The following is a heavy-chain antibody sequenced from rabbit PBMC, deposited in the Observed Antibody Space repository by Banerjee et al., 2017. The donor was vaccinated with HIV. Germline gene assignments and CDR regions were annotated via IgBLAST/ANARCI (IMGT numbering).Heavy chain of an antibody. V-gene: IGHV1S45*01. CDR1: GFSFSSYYY. CDR2: IYTGSGNT. Sequence: QEQLEESGGDLVKPGASLTLTCTASGFSFSSYYYMCWVRQAPGKGLEWIGCIYTGSGNTYYASWAKGRFTISKTSSTTVTLQMTSLTAADTATYFCAIATMTMVIILWGQGTLVTVS. CDR3: AIATMTMVIIL. J-gene: IGHJ3*01. D-gene: IGHD2-1*01.